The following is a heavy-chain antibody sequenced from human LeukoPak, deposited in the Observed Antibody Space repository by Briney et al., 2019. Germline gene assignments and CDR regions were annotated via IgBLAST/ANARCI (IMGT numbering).Heavy chain of an antibody. Sequence: GGSLRLSCAASGFTFSDYYMSWIRQAPGKGLAWVSYISSSGCTIYYADSVNGRFTISRDNAKNSLYPQMNSLRAEDTAVYYCASIRVLLWFGDDDYWGQGTLVTVSS. V-gene: IGHV3-11*01. CDR3: ASIRVLLWFGDDDY. CDR1: GFTFSDYY. CDR2: ISSSGCTI. J-gene: IGHJ4*02. D-gene: IGHD3-10*01.